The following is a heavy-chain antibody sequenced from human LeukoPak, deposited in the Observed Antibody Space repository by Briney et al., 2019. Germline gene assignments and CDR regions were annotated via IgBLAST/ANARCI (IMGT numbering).Heavy chain of an antibody. CDR2: IYTSGSA. CDR3: ARDRGVVVPAAYYYYYYMDV. J-gene: IGHJ6*03. V-gene: IGHV4-4*07. CDR1: GGSISSYY. Sequence: SETLSLTCTVSGGSISSYYWSWIRQPAGKGLEWIGRIYTSGSANYNPSLKSRVTMSVDTSKNQFSLKLSSVTAADTAVYYCARDRGVVVPAAYYYYYYMDVWGKGTTVTISS. D-gene: IGHD2-2*01.